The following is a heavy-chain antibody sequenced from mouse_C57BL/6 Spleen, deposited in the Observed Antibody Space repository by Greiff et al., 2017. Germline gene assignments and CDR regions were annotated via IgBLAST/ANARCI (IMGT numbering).Heavy chain of an antibody. CDR1: GYTFTSYW. CDR2: IHPNSGST. Sequence: VQLQQPGAELVKPGASVKLSCKASGYTFTSYWMHWVKQRPGQGLEWIGMIHPNSGSTNYNEKFKSKATLTVDKSSSTAYMQPSSLTSEDSAVYYCARGIITTVVGGFAYWGQGTLVTVSA. CDR3: ARGIITTVVGGFAY. J-gene: IGHJ3*01. V-gene: IGHV1-64*01. D-gene: IGHD1-1*01.